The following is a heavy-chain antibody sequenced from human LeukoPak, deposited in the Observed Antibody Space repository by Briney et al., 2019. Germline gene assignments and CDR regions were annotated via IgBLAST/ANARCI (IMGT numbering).Heavy chain of an antibody. CDR3: AREMSDTVTWGWYFDL. Sequence: PGGSLRLSCAASGLSFSSYDMHWVRQATGKGLEWVSAIGTKGDTYYSDSVRGRFTISRENGKNSLYLQMSSLRAGDTAVYYCAREMSDTVTWGWYFDLWGRGTLVTVSS. CDR1: GLSFSSYD. D-gene: IGHD4-17*01. V-gene: IGHV3-13*01. CDR2: IGTKGDT. J-gene: IGHJ2*01.